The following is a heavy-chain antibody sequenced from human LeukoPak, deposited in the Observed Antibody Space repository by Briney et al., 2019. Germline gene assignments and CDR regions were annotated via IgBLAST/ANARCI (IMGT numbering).Heavy chain of an antibody. J-gene: IGHJ4*03. V-gene: IGHV3-48*01. CDR2: IGISSGNT. D-gene: IGHD5-12*01. Sequence: GGSLSLSCAASGFNSIVYSMNWVRQPPGKGLEWISYIGISSGNTKYADSVKGRFTISRDKARNSLYLQMNSLRVEDMAMYYCARDHRYAFDNWGHGTLVTVSS. CDR3: ARDHRYAFDN. CDR1: GFNSIVYS.